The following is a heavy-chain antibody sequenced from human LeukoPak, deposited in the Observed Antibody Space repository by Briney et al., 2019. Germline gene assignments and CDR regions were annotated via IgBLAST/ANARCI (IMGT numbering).Heavy chain of an antibody. CDR3: ARVSYCSSTSCYTGSLSSGMDV. J-gene: IGHJ6*02. CDR2: ISYDGSNK. CDR1: GGSFSSYY. D-gene: IGHD2-2*02. V-gene: IGHV3-30-3*01. Sequence: LSLTCDVYGGSFSSYYWSWVRQAPGKGLEWVAVISYDGSNKYYADSVKGRFTISRDNSKNTLYLQMNSLRAEDTAVYYCARVSYCSSTSCYTGSLSSGMDVWGLGTTVTVSS.